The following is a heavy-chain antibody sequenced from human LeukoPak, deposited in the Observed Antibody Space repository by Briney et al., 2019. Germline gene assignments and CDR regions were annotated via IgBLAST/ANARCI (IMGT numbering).Heavy chain of an antibody. D-gene: IGHD3-3*01. CDR3: ARCITIFGVVIENWFDP. CDR1: GGSISSGGYY. CDR2: IYYSGST. Sequence: SETLSLTCTVSGGSISSGGYYWSWIRQHPGKGLEWIGYIYYSGSTYYNPSLKSRVTISVDTSKNQFSLKLSSVTAADTAVYYCARCITIFGVVIENWFDPRGQGTLVTVSS. V-gene: IGHV4-31*03. J-gene: IGHJ5*02.